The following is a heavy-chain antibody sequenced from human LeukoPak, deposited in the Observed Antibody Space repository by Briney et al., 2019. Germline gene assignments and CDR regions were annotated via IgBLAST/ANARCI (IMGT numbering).Heavy chain of an antibody. V-gene: IGHV3-30*02. CDR2: IRYDGSNK. D-gene: IGHD5-18*01. J-gene: IGHJ4*02. CDR3: AKEGDTAMVTIDY. Sequence: GGSLRLSSAASGFTFSSYGMHWVRPAPGKGLEWVAFIRYDGSNKYYADSVKGRFTISRDNSKNTLYLQMNSLRAEDTAVYYCAKEGDTAMVTIDYWGQGTLVTVSS. CDR1: GFTFSSYG.